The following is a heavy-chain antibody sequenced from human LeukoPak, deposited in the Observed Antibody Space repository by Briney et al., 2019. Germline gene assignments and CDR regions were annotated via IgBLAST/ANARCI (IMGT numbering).Heavy chain of an antibody. V-gene: IGHV3-7*03. CDR1: GFTFSSYW. Sequence: GGSLRLSCAASGFTFSSYWMNWARQAPGKGLEWVASINHNGNVNYYVDSVKGRFTISRDNAKNSLYLQMSNLRAEDTAVYFGARGGGLDVWGQGATVTVSS. CDR2: INHNGNVN. D-gene: IGHD3-16*01. J-gene: IGHJ6*02. CDR3: ARGGGLDV.